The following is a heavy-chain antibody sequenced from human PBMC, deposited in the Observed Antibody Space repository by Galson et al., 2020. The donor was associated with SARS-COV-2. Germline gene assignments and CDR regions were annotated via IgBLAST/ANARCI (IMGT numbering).Heavy chain of an antibody. CDR2: ISGSGGST. J-gene: IGHJ1*01. V-gene: IGHV3-23*01. CDR3: AKSQPPRGLGGVGCAGVEFFPH. CDR1: GFTFSSYA. Sequence: GGSLRLSCAASGFTFSSYAMSWVRQAPGKGLEWVSAISGSGGSTYYADSVKGRFTISRDNSKNTLYLQMNSLRAEDTAVYYCAKSQPPRGLGGVGCAGVEFFPHWGQGTLVTVSS. D-gene: IGHD3-16*01.